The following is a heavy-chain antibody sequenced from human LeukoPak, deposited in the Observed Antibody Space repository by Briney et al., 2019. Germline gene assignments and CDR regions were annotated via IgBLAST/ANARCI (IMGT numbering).Heavy chain of an antibody. CDR3: ARRAGAYSHPYDY. Sequence: GGSLRLSCAASRFTFSSYTMNWVRQPPGKGLEWVSSITRSSRYIYYADSVKGRFTISRDNSKNTLYLQMNSLRAEDTAVYYCARRAGAYSHPYDYWGQGTLVTVSS. D-gene: IGHD4/OR15-4a*01. CDR1: RFTFSSYT. V-gene: IGHV3-21*04. CDR2: ITRSSRYI. J-gene: IGHJ4*02.